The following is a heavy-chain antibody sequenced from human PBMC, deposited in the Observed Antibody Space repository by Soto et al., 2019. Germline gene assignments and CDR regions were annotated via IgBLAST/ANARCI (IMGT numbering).Heavy chain of an antibody. D-gene: IGHD2-2*02. CDR1: GYSFTSYW. V-gene: IGHV5-51*01. J-gene: IGHJ6*02. CDR2: IYPGDSDT. Sequence: GESLKISCKGSGYSFTSYWIGWARQMPGKGLEWMGIIYPGDSDTRYSPSFQGQVTISADKSISTAYLQWSSLKASDTAMYYCARPAGYCSSTSCHTYYYYGMDVWGQGTTVTVSS. CDR3: ARPAGYCSSTSCHTYYYYGMDV.